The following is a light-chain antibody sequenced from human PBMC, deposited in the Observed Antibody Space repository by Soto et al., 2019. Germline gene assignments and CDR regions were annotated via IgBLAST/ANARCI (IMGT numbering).Light chain of an antibody. V-gene: IGKV3-20*01. CDR1: QSVGTR. J-gene: IGKJ5*01. CDR2: GAS. Sequence: EILLTQSPDTLSLSPGERATLSCRAAQSVGTRLAWYQHKTGQAPRLLISGASSRATGIPDRFTGSGSETSFTLTISRLEPEDFAPYYCQHYQSGHPITFGQGTRLEI. CDR3: QHYQSGHPIT.